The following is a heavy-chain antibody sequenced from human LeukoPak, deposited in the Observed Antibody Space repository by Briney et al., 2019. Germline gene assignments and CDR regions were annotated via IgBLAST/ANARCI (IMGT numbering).Heavy chain of an antibody. J-gene: IGHJ4*02. V-gene: IGHV4-4*07. Sequence: SETLSLTCTVSGGPVSSHYWSWIRQPAEKGLEWIGRIHTSGSTNYNPSLKSRVTMSVDTSKNQFSLKLSSVTAADTAMYYCARDEYSSSYDYWGQGTLVTVSS. D-gene: IGHD6-6*01. CDR3: ARDEYSSSYDY. CDR1: GGPVSSHY. CDR2: IHTSGST.